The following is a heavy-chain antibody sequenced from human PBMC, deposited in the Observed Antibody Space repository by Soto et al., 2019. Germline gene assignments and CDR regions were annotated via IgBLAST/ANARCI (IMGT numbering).Heavy chain of an antibody. V-gene: IGHV1-46*03. D-gene: IGHD3-3*01. Sequence: GASVKVSCKSSGYTFTSYYMHWVRQAPGQGLEWMGIINPSGGSTSYAQKFQGRVTMTRDTSTSTVYMELSSLRSEDTAVYYCAREESRITIFGVVLYDAFDIWGQGTMVTVSS. J-gene: IGHJ3*02. CDR2: INPSGGST. CDR3: AREESRITIFGVVLYDAFDI. CDR1: GYTFTSYY.